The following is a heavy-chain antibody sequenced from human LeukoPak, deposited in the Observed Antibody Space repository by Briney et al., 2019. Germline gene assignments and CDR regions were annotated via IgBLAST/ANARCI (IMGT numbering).Heavy chain of an antibody. CDR2: IYYSGNT. CDR3: ARHITPWGWFDP. V-gene: IGHV4-59*08. D-gene: IGHD3-16*01. J-gene: IGHJ5*02. CDR1: GGSISSSY. Sequence: PSDTLSLTCIVSGGSISSSYWSWIRQPPGKGLEWIGYIYYSGNTNYNPSLKSRVTISVDTSKNQFSLEVSSVTDADTAVYYCARHITPWGWFDPWGQGTLVTVSS.